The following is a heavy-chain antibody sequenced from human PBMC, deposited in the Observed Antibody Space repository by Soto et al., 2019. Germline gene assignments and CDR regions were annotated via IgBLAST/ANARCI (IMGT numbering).Heavy chain of an antibody. CDR3: TRGPRSTSTGTGAF. CDR2: INDDGIST. Sequence: PGGSLRLSCAASGFTFSMYWMHCVRQVPGKGPEWVSRINDDGISTNYADSVKGRFTISRDNAKNTLYLQMNALRVEDTAVYYCTRGPRSTSTGTGAFWGQGTLVTVSS. D-gene: IGHD1-1*01. V-gene: IGHV3-74*01. CDR1: GFTFSMYW. J-gene: IGHJ4*02.